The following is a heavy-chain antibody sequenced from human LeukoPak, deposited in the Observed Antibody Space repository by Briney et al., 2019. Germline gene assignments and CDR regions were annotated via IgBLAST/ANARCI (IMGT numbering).Heavy chain of an antibody. CDR3: ARAYSSSFAPFDY. Sequence: SQTLSLTCTVSGGSISSGSYYWSWIRQPAGKGLEWIGRIYTSGSTNYNPSLKSRVTISVDTSKNQFSLKLSSVTAADTAVYYCARAYSSSFAPFDYRGQGTLVTVSS. CDR2: IYTSGST. J-gene: IGHJ4*02. CDR1: GGSISSGSYY. D-gene: IGHD6-6*01. V-gene: IGHV4-61*02.